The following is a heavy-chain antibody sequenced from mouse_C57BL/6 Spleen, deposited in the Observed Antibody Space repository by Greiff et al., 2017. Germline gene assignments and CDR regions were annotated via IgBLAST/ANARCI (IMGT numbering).Heavy chain of an antibody. CDR1: GYTFTSYW. Sequence: QVQLQQPGAELVKPEASVKLSCKASGYTFTSYWMHWVKQRPGQGLEWIGMIHPNSGSTNYNEKFKSKATLTVDKSSSTAYMQLSSLTSEDSAVYYCARRATTYYAMDYWGQGTSVTVSS. V-gene: IGHV1-64*01. J-gene: IGHJ4*01. D-gene: IGHD3-1*01. CDR3: ARRATTYYAMDY. CDR2: IHPNSGST.